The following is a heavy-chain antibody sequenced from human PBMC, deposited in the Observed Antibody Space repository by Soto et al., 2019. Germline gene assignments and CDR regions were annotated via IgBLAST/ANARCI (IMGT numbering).Heavy chain of an antibody. D-gene: IGHD3-16*02. V-gene: IGHV1-8*01. CDR2: MNPNSGNT. J-gene: IGHJ6*02. CDR1: GYTFTSYD. Sequence: SVKVSCKASGYTFTSYDINWVRQATGQGLEWMGWMNPNSGNTGYAQKFQGRVTMTRNTSISTAYMELSSLRSEDTAVYYCARGGIMITFGGVIAGQEHYYYYGMDVWGQGTTVTVSS. CDR3: ARGGIMITFGGVIAGQEHYYYYGMDV.